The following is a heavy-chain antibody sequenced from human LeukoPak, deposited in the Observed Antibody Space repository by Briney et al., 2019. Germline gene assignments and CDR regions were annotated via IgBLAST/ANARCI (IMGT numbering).Heavy chain of an antibody. CDR1: GFTVSSNY. CDR3: ARDWGVTTPYYFDY. J-gene: IGHJ4*02. CDR2: IYSGGST. Sequence: GGSLRLSCAASGFTVSSNYMSWVRQAPGKGLEWVSVIYSGGSTYYADSVKGRFTISRDNSKNTLYLQMNSLRAEDTAVYYCARDWGVTTPYYFDYWGQGTLVTVSS. V-gene: IGHV3-66*01. D-gene: IGHD4-17*01.